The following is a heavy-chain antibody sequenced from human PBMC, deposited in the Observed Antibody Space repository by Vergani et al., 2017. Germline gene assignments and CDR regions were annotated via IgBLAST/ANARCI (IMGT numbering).Heavy chain of an antibody. D-gene: IGHD6-13*01. CDR1: GGPISSGGYY. CDR2: IYYSGST. J-gene: IGHJ4*02. CDR3: ARDRAAAGTWYFDD. V-gene: IGHV4-31*03. Sequence: QVQLQESGPGLVKPSQTLSLTCTVPGGPISSGGYYWSWIRQHPGKGLEWIGYIYYSGSTYYNPSLKSRLTISVDTSKNQFSLKLISVTAADTAVYYCARDRAAAGTWYFDDWGQGTLVTVSS.